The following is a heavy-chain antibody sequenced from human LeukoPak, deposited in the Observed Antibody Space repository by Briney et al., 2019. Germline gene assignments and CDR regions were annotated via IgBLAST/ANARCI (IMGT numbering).Heavy chain of an antibody. CDR3: ARRDNWNFKWFDP. V-gene: IGHV1-3*01. D-gene: IGHD1-7*01. CDR2: INAGNGNT. Sequence: AASVKVSCKASGYTFTSYAMHWVRQAPGQRLEWMGWINAGNGNTKYSQKFQGRVTITRDTSASTAYKELSSLRSEDTAVYYCARRDNWNFKWFDPWGQGTLVTVSS. J-gene: IGHJ5*02. CDR1: GYTFTSYA.